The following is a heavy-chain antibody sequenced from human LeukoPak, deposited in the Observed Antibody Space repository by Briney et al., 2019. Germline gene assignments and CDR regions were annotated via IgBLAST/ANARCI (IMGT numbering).Heavy chain of an antibody. Sequence: GGSLRLSCAASGFTFSSYGMSWVRRAPGKGPEWVSGISGSGGNTYYADSVKDRFTISRDNSQNTLYLQMNTLRAEDTAVYYCAKVVSGYHFDYWGQGTLVTVSS. CDR2: ISGSGGNT. J-gene: IGHJ4*02. CDR1: GFTFSSYG. D-gene: IGHD5-12*01. CDR3: AKVVSGYHFDY. V-gene: IGHV3-23*01.